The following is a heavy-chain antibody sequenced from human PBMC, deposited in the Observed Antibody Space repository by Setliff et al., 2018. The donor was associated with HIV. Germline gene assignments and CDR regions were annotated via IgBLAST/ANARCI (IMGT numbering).Heavy chain of an antibody. Sequence: SETLSLTCTVSGYSISSGYYWSWIRQPAGKGLEWIGRFYTSGSTNYNPSLKSRVTMSVDTSKNQFSLKLSSVTAADTAVYYCARGAGCLGNDCDAYFGPWGQGILVTVSS. J-gene: IGHJ5*02. CDR2: FYTSGST. CDR1: GYSISSGYY. D-gene: IGHD2-21*01. V-gene: IGHV4-61*02. CDR3: ARGAGCLGNDCDAYFGP.